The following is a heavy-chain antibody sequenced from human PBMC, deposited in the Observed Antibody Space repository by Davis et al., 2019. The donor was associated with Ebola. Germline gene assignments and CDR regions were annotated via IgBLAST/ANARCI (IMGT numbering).Heavy chain of an antibody. Sequence: GESLKISCAASGFTFSSYAMHWVRRAPGKGLEWVSTLGLSADTYYADSVKGRFIISRDNSKNTLHLQMNSLRVEDTAIYYCAKDTSSIWFDVWGQGTMVTVSS. D-gene: IGHD6-13*01. CDR3: AKDTSSIWFDV. J-gene: IGHJ3*01. V-gene: IGHV3-23*01. CDR2: LGLSADT. CDR1: GFTFSSYA.